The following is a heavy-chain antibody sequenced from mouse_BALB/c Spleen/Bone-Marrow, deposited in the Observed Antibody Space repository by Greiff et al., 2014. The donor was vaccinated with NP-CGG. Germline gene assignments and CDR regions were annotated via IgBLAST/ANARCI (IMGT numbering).Heavy chain of an antibody. D-gene: IGHD1-1*01. CDR3: EREATYYAYFDY. V-gene: IGHV1-4*02. CDR1: GYTFTSNT. J-gene: IGHJ2*01. CDR2: INPTRGYT. Sequence: QVQLQQSAGELARPGASVKMSCKASGYTFTSNTIQWVKQRPGQGLEWIGYINPTRGYTDYNQKFKDKTTLTADKSSSTAYMQLSSLTSEDSAVYYCEREATYYAYFDYWGQGTILTVSS.